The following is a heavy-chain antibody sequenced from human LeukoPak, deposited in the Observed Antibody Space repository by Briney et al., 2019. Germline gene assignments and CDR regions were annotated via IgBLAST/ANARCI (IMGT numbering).Heavy chain of an antibody. CDR1: GFTFSSYA. CDR3: AKSRGESRGASNY. J-gene: IGHJ4*02. D-gene: IGHD1-26*01. Sequence: PGGSLRLSCAASGFTFSSYAMNWVRQAPGKGLEWVSFISGSGDTTYYADSVKGRFTISRDKSKNTLYLQMNSLRAEDTAVYYCAKSRGESRGASNYWGQGILVTVSS. V-gene: IGHV3-23*01. CDR2: ISGSGDTT.